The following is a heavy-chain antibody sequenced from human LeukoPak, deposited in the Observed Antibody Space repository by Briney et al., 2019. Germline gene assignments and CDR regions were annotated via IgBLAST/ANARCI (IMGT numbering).Heavy chain of an antibody. CDR3: ARNKAPKQLVRGGTHFDY. D-gene: IGHD6-6*01. V-gene: IGHV3-21*01. CDR2: ISSSSSYI. CDR1: GFTFSSYS. Sequence: GGSLRLSCAASGFTFSSYSMNWVRQAPGKGLEWVSSISSSSSYIYYADSVKGRFTISSDNAKNSLYLQMNSLRAEDTAVYYCARNKAPKQLVRGGTHFDYWGQGTLVTVSS. J-gene: IGHJ4*02.